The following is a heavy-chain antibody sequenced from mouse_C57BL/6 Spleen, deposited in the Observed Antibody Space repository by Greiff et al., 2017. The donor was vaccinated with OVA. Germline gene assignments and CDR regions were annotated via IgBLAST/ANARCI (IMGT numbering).Heavy chain of an antibody. CDR1: GYTFTSYW. CDR3: ASYDYDGYAMDY. V-gene: IGHV1-59*01. CDR2: IDPSDSYT. J-gene: IGHJ4*01. D-gene: IGHD2-4*01. Sequence: QVQLQQPGAELVRPGTSVKLSCKASGYTFTSYWMHWVKQRPGQGLEWIGVIDPSDSYTNYNQKFKGKATLTVDKSSSTAYMQLSSLTSVDSAVYYCASYDYDGYAMDYWGQGTSVTVSS.